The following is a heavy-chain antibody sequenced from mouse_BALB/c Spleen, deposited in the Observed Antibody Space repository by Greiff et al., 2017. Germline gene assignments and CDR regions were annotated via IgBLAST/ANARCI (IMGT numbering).Heavy chain of an antibody. CDR3: ARSGYAMDY. J-gene: IGHJ4*01. V-gene: IGHV5-17*02. D-gene: IGHD3-1*01. CDR2: ISSGSSTI. CDR1: GFTFSSFG. Sequence: EVKVEESGGGLVQPGGSRKLSCAASGFTFSSFGMHWVRQAPEKGLEWVAYISSGSSTIYYADTVKGRFTISRDNPKNTLFLQMTSLRSEDTAMYYCARSGYAMDYWGQGTSVTVSS.